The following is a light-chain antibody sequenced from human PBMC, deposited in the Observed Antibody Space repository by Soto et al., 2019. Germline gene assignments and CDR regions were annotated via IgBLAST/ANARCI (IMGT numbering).Light chain of an antibody. CDR2: DVS. CDR3: CSYAGSSSV. J-gene: IGLJ1*01. V-gene: IGLV2-11*01. CDR1: SSDVGGYNY. Sequence: QSALTQPRSVSGSPGQSVTISCTGTSSDVGGYNYVSWYQQHPGKAPKLMIYDVSKRPSGVPDRFSGSKSGNTASLTISGLQAVDEADYYCCSYAGSSSVFGTGTKLTVL.